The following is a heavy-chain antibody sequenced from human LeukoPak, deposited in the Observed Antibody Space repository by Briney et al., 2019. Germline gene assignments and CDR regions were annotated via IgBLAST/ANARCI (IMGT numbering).Heavy chain of an antibody. Sequence: GESLQISCKGSAYSFTDHWIGWVRQMPGEGLQWMGTIYPDDSDIRYSPSFQGQVTISADKSIITACLQWSSLKASDTAMYYCARHGRGSRSPNAFDIWGQGTMVSVSS. J-gene: IGHJ3*02. CDR2: IYPDDSDI. V-gene: IGHV5-51*01. CDR1: AYSFTDHW. CDR3: ARHGRGSRSPNAFDI. D-gene: IGHD3-10*01.